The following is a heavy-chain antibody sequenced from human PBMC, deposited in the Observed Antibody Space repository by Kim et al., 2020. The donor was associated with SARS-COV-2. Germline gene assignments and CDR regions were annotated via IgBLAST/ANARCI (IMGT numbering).Heavy chain of an antibody. J-gene: IGHJ3*02. D-gene: IGHD3-10*01. CDR3: SRAVRLSGDAFDI. Sequence: GGSLRLSCTASGFTFGDYPMNWVRQAPGKGLEWVAYIRTRPYGATTEYAASVKGRFTLSRDDSGGIAYLQMNSLTSEDTAMYYCSRAVRLSGDAFDIWGQGTMVTVSS. CDR2: IRTRPYGATT. V-gene: IGHV3-49*04. CDR1: GFTFGDYP.